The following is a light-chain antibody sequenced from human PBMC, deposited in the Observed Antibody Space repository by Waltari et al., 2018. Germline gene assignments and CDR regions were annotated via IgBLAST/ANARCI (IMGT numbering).Light chain of an antibody. J-gene: IGLJ3*02. Sequence: QSVLTQPPSASGPPGQTVTISCSRGRSNLGTNTVHWYRQVPVAAPKPLIYGNYQRPSGVPARFSGSKAGTSASLAISGLQSEDEADYYCAAWDDRLNGGVFGGGTKLTVL. CDR1: RSNLGTNT. V-gene: IGLV1-44*01. CDR2: GNY. CDR3: AAWDDRLNGGV.